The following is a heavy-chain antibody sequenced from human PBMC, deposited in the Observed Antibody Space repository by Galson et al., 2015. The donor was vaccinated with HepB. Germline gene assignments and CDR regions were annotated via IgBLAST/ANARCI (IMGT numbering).Heavy chain of an antibody. J-gene: IGHJ4*02. CDR1: GFTFSGSA. Sequence: LRLSCAGSGFTFSGSAIHWVRQASGTGLEWIGRIGSKANNYATAYTASVKGRFTISRDDSKNMAYLQMNRLRTEDTAVYYCTRLGDLSGYSSCWGQGTLVTVSS. D-gene: IGHD5-12*01. CDR3: TRLGDLSGYSSC. V-gene: IGHV3-73*01. CDR2: IGSKANNYAT.